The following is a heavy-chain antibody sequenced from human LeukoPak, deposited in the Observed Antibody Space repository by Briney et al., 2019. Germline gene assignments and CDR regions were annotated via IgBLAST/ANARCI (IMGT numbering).Heavy chain of an antibody. CDR3: ARSTGGLRWGNWFDP. V-gene: IGHV4-34*01. J-gene: IGHJ5*02. D-gene: IGHD5-12*01. CDR1: GGSFSGYY. CDR2: INHSGST. Sequence: PSETLSLTCAVYGGSFSGYYWSWIRQPPGKGLEWIGEINHSGSTNYNPSLKSRVTISVDTSKNQFSLKLSSVTAADTAVYYCARSTGGLRWGNWFDPWGQGNLVTVSS.